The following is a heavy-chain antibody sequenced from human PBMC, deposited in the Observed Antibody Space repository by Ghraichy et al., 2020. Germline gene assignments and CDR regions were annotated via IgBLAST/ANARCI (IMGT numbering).Heavy chain of an antibody. D-gene: IGHD6-13*01. CDR2: IYYSGST. J-gene: IGHJ6*02. CDR3: ARDGGYSSTLGVYYYYGMDV. CDR1: GGSISSYY. Sequence: SETLSLTCTVSGGSISSYYWSWIRQPPGKGLEWIGYIYYSGSTNYNPSLKSRVTISVDTSKNQFSLKLSSVTAADTAVYYCARDGGYSSTLGVYYYYGMDVWGQGITVTVSS. V-gene: IGHV4-59*01.